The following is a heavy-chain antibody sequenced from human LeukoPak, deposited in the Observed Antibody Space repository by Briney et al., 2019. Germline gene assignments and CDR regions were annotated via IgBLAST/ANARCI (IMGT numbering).Heavy chain of an antibody. CDR2: MNPNSGNT. CDR1: GYTFTSYD. J-gene: IGHJ4*02. CDR3: ARLDSGYDLAY. D-gene: IGHD5-12*01. V-gene: IGHV1-8*01. Sequence: ASVKVSCKASGYTFTSYDINWVRQATGQGLEWMGWMNPNSGNTGYAQKFQGRVTMTRNTSISTAYMELSSLKASDTAMYYCARLDSGYDLAYWGQGTLVTVSS.